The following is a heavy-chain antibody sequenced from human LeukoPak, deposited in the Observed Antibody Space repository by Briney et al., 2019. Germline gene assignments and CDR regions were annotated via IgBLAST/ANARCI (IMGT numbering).Heavy chain of an antibody. CDR3: AKEGRSLQTY. CDR2: IWYDGSNK. J-gene: IGHJ4*02. V-gene: IGHV3-33*06. Sequence: GGSLRLSCAASGFTFSSYGMHWVRRAPGKGLEWVAVIWYDGSNKYYADSVKGRFTISRDNSKNTLYLQMNSLRVEGTAVYYCAKEGRSLQTYWGQGTLVTVSS. CDR1: GFTFSSYG. D-gene: IGHD5-24*01.